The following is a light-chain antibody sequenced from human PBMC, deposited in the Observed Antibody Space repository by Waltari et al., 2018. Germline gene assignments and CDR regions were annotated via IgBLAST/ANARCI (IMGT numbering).Light chain of an antibody. CDR2: GAS. CDR3: QQYNNWPPIT. J-gene: IGKJ5*01. V-gene: IGKV3-15*01. Sequence: CRASQGVSSNLAWYQQKPGQAPRLLIYGASTRATGIPARFSGSGSGTEFTLTISSLQSEDFAVYYCQQYNNWPPITFGQGTRLEIK. CDR1: QGVSSN.